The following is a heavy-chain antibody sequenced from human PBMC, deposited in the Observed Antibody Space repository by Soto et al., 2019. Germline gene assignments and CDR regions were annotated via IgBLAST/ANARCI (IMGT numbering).Heavy chain of an antibody. Sequence: EVQLVESGGGLVQPGGSLRLSCAASGFTFSSYWMSWVRQAPGKGLEWVANIKQDGSEKYYVDSVKGRFTISRDNAKNSMYLQMNRLRAEDTAVYYCARGVSPYYDFWSGYSNFDYWGQGTLVTVSS. CDR3: ARGVSPYYDFWSGYSNFDY. D-gene: IGHD3-3*01. CDR1: GFTFSSYW. V-gene: IGHV3-7*01. CDR2: IKQDGSEK. J-gene: IGHJ4*02.